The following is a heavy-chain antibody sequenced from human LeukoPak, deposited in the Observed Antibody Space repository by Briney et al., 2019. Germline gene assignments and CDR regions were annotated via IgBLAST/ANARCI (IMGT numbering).Heavy chain of an antibody. D-gene: IGHD3-22*01. J-gene: IGHJ4*02. Sequence: PGGSLRLSCAASGFTFSSYAMSWVRQAPGKGLEWVSASSGSGGSTYYADSVKGRFTISRDNSKNTLYLQMNSLRAEDTAVYYCAKDIPDSSGYFISIKTDTYFDYWGQGTLVTVSS. CDR3: AKDIPDSSGYFISIKTDTYFDY. CDR1: GFTFSSYA. CDR2: SSGSGGST. V-gene: IGHV3-23*01.